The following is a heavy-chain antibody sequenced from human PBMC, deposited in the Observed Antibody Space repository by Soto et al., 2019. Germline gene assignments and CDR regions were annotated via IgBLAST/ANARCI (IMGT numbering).Heavy chain of an antibody. J-gene: IGHJ4*02. D-gene: IGHD5-12*01. CDR2: ISYDGTNK. Sequence: QAQLVESGGGVGQPGRSLRLSCAASGFTFSSYAVHWVRQAPGKGLEWVAVISYDGTNKYYADSVKGRFTISRDNSNNTLYLQMNSLRAEDTAVYYCARVRGYSGYDGFDYWGQGTLVTVSS. CDR3: ARVRGYSGYDGFDY. CDR1: GFTFSSYA. V-gene: IGHV3-30-3*01.